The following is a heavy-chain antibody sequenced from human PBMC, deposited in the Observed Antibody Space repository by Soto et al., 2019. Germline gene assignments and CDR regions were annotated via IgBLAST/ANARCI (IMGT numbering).Heavy chain of an antibody. V-gene: IGHV1-18*04. CDR2: ISAYNGNT. Sequence: ASVKVSCKASGYTFTSYAISSGRQAPGQGLEWMGWISAYNGNTNYAQKLQGRVTMTTDTSTSTAYMELRSLRSDDTAVYYCARDRGSSGWYQEDWWDYWGQGTLVTVSS. D-gene: IGHD6-19*01. J-gene: IGHJ4*02. CDR1: GYTFTSYA. CDR3: ARDRGSSGWYQEDWWDY.